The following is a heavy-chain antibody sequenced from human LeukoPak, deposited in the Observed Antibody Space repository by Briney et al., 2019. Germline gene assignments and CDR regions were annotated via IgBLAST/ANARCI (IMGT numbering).Heavy chain of an antibody. D-gene: IGHD3-10*01. CDR3: ARGQATMVRGVIPLDY. CDR2: IIPIFGTA. V-gene: IGHV1-69*13. Sequence: SVTVSCKASGGTFSSYAISWVRQAPGQGLEWMGGIIPIFGTANYAQKFQGRVTITADESTSTAYMELSSLRSEDTAVCYCARGQATMVRGVIPLDYWGQGTLVTVSS. CDR1: GGTFSSYA. J-gene: IGHJ4*02.